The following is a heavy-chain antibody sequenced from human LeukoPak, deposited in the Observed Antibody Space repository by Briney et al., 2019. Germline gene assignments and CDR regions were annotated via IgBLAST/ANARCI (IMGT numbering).Heavy chain of an antibody. V-gene: IGHV1-46*01. CDR1: GYTLTSYF. J-gene: IGHJ4*02. D-gene: IGHD3-3*01. CDR2: INPSGGST. CDR3: AASFLRFSPDFDY. Sequence: ASVKVSFKASGYTLTSYFIHWVRQAPGQGLEWMGIINPSGGSTSYAQKFQGRVIMTEDTSTDTAYMELSSLRSEDTAVFYCAASFLRFSPDFDYWGQGTLVTVSS.